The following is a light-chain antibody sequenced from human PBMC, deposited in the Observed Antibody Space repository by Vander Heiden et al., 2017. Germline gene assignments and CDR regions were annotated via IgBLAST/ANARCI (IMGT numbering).Light chain of an antibody. Sequence: SYVLTQPPSVSVAPGQTARITCGGNNIGSKSVHWYQQKPGQAPVRVVDDDSDRPSGIPERFSGYNAGNTATLNISRVEAGDEADDYCQVWDSSSDHLVFGGGTKLTVL. CDR2: DDS. V-gene: IGLV3-21*02. J-gene: IGLJ3*02. CDR1: NIGSKS. CDR3: QVWDSSSDHLV.